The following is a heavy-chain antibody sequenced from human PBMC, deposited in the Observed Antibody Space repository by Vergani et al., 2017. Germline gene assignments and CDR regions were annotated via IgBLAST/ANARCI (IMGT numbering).Heavy chain of an antibody. V-gene: IGHV3-23*01. CDR3: AKVGRSEVAGTFGAFDI. D-gene: IGHD6-19*01. CDR2: VSGSSATP. Sequence: EVQLLESGGGLVQPGGSLRLSCEASGFSFPGYAMSWVRQAPGKGLEWVSSVSGSSATPYYADSVKGRFIISRDNSKNTLHLQMNSLRADDTVVYYCAKVGRSEVAGTFGAFDIWGQGTMVTVSS. CDR1: GFSFPGYA. J-gene: IGHJ3*02.